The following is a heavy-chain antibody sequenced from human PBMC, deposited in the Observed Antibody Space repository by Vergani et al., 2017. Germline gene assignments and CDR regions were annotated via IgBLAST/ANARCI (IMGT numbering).Heavy chain of an antibody. J-gene: IGHJ3*02. D-gene: IGHD3-10*01. CDR3: ARGHHYYCSESKAFDI. CDR2: MNPNSGNT. Sequence: QVQLVQSGAEVKKPGASVKVSCKASGYTFTSYDINWVRQATGQGLEWMGWMNPNSGNTGYAQKFQGRVTMTRNTSISTAYMELRSLRSEDTAVYYCARGHHYYCSESKAFDIWGQGTMVTVSS. CDR1: GYTFTSYD. V-gene: IGHV1-8*01.